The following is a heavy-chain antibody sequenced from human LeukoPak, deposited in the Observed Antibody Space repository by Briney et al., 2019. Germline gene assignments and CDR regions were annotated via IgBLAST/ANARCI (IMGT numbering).Heavy chain of an antibody. Sequence: PGGSLRLSCAASGFTFSSYGMTWVRQAPGKGLEGVSAITTSRSTYYADSVKGRFTISRHNSKNTLYLQMNTLRAEDTAVYYCAKRIGYVDYWGQGTLVTVSS. D-gene: IGHD3-22*01. CDR1: GFTFSSYG. V-gene: IGHV3-23*01. CDR3: AKRIGYVDY. CDR2: ITTSRST. J-gene: IGHJ4*02.